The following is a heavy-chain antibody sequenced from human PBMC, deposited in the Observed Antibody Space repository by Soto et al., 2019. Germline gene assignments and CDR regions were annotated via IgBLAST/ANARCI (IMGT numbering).Heavy chain of an antibody. CDR3: ARAGAVLGYCSSTSCYPEGYYYYGMDV. CDR2: ISSSSSYI. Sequence: GGSLRLSCAASGFTFSSYSMNWVRQAPGKGLEWVSSISSSSSYIYYADSVKGRFTISRDNAKNSLYLQMNSLRAEDTAVYYCARAGAVLGYCSSTSCYPEGYYYYGMDVWGQGTTVTVSS. V-gene: IGHV3-21*01. J-gene: IGHJ6*02. D-gene: IGHD2-2*01. CDR1: GFTFSSYS.